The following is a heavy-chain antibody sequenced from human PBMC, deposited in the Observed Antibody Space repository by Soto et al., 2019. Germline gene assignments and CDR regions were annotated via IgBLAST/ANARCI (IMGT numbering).Heavy chain of an antibody. D-gene: IGHD2-21*01. CDR2: VCWNRGTI. Sequence: EVQLVESGGALVQPGGSLRLSCAASGFTFDDYAMHWVRLAPGKGLEWVSVVCWNRGTISYADSVRGRFTISRDKAKNSVHLQMNSLRGDDTALYYCAKSREFGKCGECTDNVQFYPWGQGTPVTVSS. CDR1: GFTFDDYA. J-gene: IGHJ5*02. CDR3: AKSREFGKCGECTDNVQFYP. V-gene: IGHV3-9*01.